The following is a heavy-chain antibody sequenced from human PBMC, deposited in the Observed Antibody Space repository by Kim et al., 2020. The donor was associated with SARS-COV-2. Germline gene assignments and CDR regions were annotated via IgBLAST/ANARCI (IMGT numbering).Heavy chain of an antibody. CDR2: ISSSSSYT. J-gene: IGHJ4*02. V-gene: IGHV3-11*05. CDR3: ARDSPDIVVVPAASRIYGSGDY. D-gene: IGHD2-2*01. CDR1: GFTFSDYY. Sequence: GGSLRLSCAASGFTFSDYYMSWIRQAPGKGLEWVSYISSSSSYTNYAASVQGRFTISRDNAKNSLYLQMNSLRAEDTAVYYCARDSPDIVVVPAASRIYGSGDYWGQGTLVTVSS.